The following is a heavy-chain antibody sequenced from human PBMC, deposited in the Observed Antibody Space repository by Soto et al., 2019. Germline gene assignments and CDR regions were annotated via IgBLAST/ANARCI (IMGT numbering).Heavy chain of an antibody. CDR1: GGSISSGGYY. Sequence: SETLSLTCTVSGGSISSGGYYWSWIRQHPGKGLKWIGYIYYSGSTYYNPSLKSRVTISVDTSKNQFSLKLSSVTAADTAVYYCASRHLNDFWSGPETEKNAFDIWGQGTVVTVSS. V-gene: IGHV4-31*03. J-gene: IGHJ3*02. CDR2: IYYSGST. D-gene: IGHD3-3*01. CDR3: ASRHLNDFWSGPETEKNAFDI.